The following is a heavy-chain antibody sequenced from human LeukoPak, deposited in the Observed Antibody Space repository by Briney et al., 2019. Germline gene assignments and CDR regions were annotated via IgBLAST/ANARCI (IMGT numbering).Heavy chain of an antibody. CDR2: IYYSGST. Sequence: PSETLSLTCTVSGGSINSSSYYWGWIRQPPGKGLEWIGSIYYSGSTYYNPSLKSRVTISVDTSKNQFSLKLSSVTAADTAVYYCARARYFDWSYDYWGQGTLVTVSS. V-gene: IGHV4-39*07. CDR3: ARARYFDWSYDY. J-gene: IGHJ4*02. CDR1: GGSINSSSYY. D-gene: IGHD3-9*01.